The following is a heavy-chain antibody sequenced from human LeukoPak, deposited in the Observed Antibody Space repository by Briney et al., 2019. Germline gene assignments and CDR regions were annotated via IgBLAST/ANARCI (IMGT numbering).Heavy chain of an antibody. CDR3: ARDLRQYYDILTGYSRFDP. CDR1: GYTFTGYY. D-gene: IGHD3-9*01. J-gene: IGHJ5*02. Sequence: GASVKVSCKASGYTFTGYYMHWVRQAPGQGLEWMRWINPNSGGTNYAQKLQGRVTMTRDTSISTAYMELSRLRSDDTAVYYCARDLRQYYDILTGYSRFDPWGQGTLVTVSS. CDR2: INPNSGGT. V-gene: IGHV1-2*02.